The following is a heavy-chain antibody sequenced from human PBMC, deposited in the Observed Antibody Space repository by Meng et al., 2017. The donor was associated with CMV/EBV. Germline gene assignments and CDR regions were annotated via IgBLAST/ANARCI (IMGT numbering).Heavy chain of an antibody. V-gene: IGHV4-59*01. Sequence: SETLSLTWTVSGGSISSYYWSWIRQPPGKGLEWVGYSYYSGSTNYNPSLKSRVTISVDTSKNQSSLKLSSVTAADTAVYYCARDAGYYGMDVWGQGTTVTVSS. J-gene: IGHJ6*02. CDR3: ARDAGYYGMDV. CDR1: GGSISSYY. CDR2: SYYSGST.